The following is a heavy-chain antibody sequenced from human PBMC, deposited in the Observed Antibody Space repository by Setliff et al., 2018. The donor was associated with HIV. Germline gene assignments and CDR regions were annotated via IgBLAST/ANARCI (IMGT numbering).Heavy chain of an antibody. CDR2: LYYDGNT. D-gene: IGHD6-19*01. V-gene: IGHV4-38-2*01. CDR1: AYSVRNGYY. CDR3: ASHSGGWNYYLDY. J-gene: IGHJ4*02. Sequence: SETLSLTCGVSAYSVRNGYYWGWIRQSPGKGLEWIGTLYYDGNTYYNPSLKSRVTMSVDTSKNQFSLNLNSVTATDTAVYYCASHSGGWNYYLDYWGQGTLVTVSS.